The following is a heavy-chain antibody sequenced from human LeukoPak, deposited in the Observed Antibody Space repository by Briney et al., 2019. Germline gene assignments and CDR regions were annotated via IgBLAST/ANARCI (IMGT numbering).Heavy chain of an antibody. CDR3: AASFGGYVLDY. D-gene: IGHD5-12*01. J-gene: IGHJ4*02. CDR2: AFYSGGT. V-gene: IGHV4-59*01. Sequence: PSETLSLTCTVSGGSICSYHWNWLRQPPGKGLEWFGIAFYSGGTNYNPSLKSRVAISGDTSKNQFALKLSSVTAADTAVYYCAASFGGYVLDYWGQGALVIVSS. CDR1: GGSICSYH.